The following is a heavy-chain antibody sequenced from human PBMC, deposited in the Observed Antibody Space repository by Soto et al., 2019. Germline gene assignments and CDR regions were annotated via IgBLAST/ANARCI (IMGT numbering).Heavy chain of an antibody. CDR1: GFTFSSYG. CDR3: ARATGQWPDAFDI. V-gene: IGHV3-48*02. Sequence: EVQLVESGGGLVQPGESLRLSCAASGFTFSSYGRNWVRQAPGKGLDWISYISSSGTTAYYADSVKGRFTVSRDNAKNSLHLQMNSLRDEDTAVYYCARATGQWPDAFDIWGQGTMATVSS. CDR2: ISSSGTTA. J-gene: IGHJ3*02. D-gene: IGHD6-19*01.